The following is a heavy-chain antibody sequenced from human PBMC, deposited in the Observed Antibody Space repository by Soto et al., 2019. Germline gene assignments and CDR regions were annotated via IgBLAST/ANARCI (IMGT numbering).Heavy chain of an antibody. CDR1: GDSISSSTYY. CDR2: IFHSGIT. CDR3: VRESAPSGPNYFDT. Sequence: ASETLSLACTASGDSISSSTYYWAWIRQPPGKGLEWIGNIFHSGITYYNPSLRSRITVSVGTSKNQFSLKLSSVIAADTAMYYCVRESAPSGPNYFDTWGPGTLVTVSS. D-gene: IGHD6-13*01. J-gene: IGHJ5*02. V-gene: IGHV4-39*07.